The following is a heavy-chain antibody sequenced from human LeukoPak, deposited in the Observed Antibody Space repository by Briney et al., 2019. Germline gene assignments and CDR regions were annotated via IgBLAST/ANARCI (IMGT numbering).Heavy chain of an antibody. J-gene: IGHJ4*02. CDR2: ISPDSGGT. Sequence: ASVKVSCKASGYTFTGYYIHWVRQAPGQGLEWMGRISPDSGGTNYAQKFQVRVTMTRDTSISTAYMELSRLTSDDTAVYYCARGYCSGGTCPYYFDYWDQGTLVTVSS. D-gene: IGHD2-15*01. CDR3: ARGYCSGGTCPYYFDY. V-gene: IGHV1-2*06. CDR1: GYTFTGYY.